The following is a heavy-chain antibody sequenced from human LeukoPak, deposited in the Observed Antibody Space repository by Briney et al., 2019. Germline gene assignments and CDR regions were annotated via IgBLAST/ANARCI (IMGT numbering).Heavy chain of an antibody. CDR2: ISGSGGNT. Sequence: GGSLRLSCAASGFTFSNYAMNWVRQAPGKGLEWVSSISGSGGNTYYADSVKGRFTISRDNSKNTLYLQMNRLRADDTAVYYCAHGTMYQLDFWGQGTLVTVSS. J-gene: IGHJ4*02. V-gene: IGHV3-23*01. CDR1: GFTFSNYA. D-gene: IGHD2-2*01. CDR3: AHGTMYQLDF.